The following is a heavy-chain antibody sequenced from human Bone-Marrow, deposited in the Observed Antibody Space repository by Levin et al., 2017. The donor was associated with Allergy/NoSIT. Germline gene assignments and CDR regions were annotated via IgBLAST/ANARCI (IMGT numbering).Heavy chain of an antibody. J-gene: IGHJ6*02. V-gene: IGHV3-21*01. CDR2: ITSFSTYI. Sequence: GGSLRLSCAASGFTFNSYAMNWVRQAPGKGLEWVSSITSFSTYIDYADSVKGRFTISRDNAKNSLLLEMNGLRAEDTAVYYCAGKYQVPTGYYGLDVWGQGTTVTVSS. CDR3: AGKYQVPTGYYGLDV. D-gene: IGHD2-2*01. CDR1: GFTFNSYA.